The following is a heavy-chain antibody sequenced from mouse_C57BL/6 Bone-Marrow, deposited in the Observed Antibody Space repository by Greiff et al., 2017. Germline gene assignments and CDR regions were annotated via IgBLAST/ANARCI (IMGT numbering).Heavy chain of an antibody. CDR1: GYTFTSYW. CDR3: ARESLITTAFDY. J-gene: IGHJ2*01. Sequence: QFQLQQPGAELVMPGASVKLSCKASGYTFTSYWMHWVKQRPGQGLEWIGEIDPSDSYTNYNQKFKGKSTLTVYKSSSTAYMQLSSLTSEDSAVYYCARESLITTAFDYWGQGTTLTVSS. CDR2: IDPSDSYT. D-gene: IGHD1-2*01. V-gene: IGHV1-69*01.